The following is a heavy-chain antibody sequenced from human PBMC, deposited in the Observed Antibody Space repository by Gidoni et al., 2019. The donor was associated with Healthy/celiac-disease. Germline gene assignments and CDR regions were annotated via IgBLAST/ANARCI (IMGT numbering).Heavy chain of an antibody. CDR3: ARAPLRSN. Sequence: SMNWVRQAPGKGLEWVSYISSSSSTIYYADSVKGRFTISRDNAKNSLYLQMNSLRAEDTAVYYCARAPLRSNWGQGTLVTVSS. V-gene: IGHV3-48*01. CDR1: S. J-gene: IGHJ4*02. CDR2: ISSSSSTI.